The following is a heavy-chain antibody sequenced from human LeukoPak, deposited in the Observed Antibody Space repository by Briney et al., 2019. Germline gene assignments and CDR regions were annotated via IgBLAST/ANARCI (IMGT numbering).Heavy chain of an antibody. Sequence: GGSLRLSCAASGLTFSSAWMSWVRQAPGKGLEWVGRIKSRTDDGTTDYAAPVKGRFTISRDDSENMLYLQMNSLKAEDTGVYYCTTQYYYDSSGPVDYWGQGTLVTVSS. J-gene: IGHJ4*02. CDR1: GLTFSSAW. CDR2: IKSRTDDGTT. CDR3: TTQYYYDSSGPVDY. D-gene: IGHD3-22*01. V-gene: IGHV3-15*01.